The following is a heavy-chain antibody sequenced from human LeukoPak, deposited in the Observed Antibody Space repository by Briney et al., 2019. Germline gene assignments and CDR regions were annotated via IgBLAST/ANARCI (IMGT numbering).Heavy chain of an antibody. J-gene: IGHJ6*02. CDR2: ISYDGGHQ. CDR1: GFTFTSYG. Sequence: GGSLRLSCEASGFTFTSYGVHWVRQAPGKGLEWLSVISYDGGHQYNADSVKGPFTISRDNSKNTVYLQLNSLRAEDTAVYYCAKDRRMMSPFYGMDVWGQGTTVIVSS. V-gene: IGHV3-30*18. CDR3: AKDRRMMSPFYGMDV. D-gene: IGHD3-16*01.